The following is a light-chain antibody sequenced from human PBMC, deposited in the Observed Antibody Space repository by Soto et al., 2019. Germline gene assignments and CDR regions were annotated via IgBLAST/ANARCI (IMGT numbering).Light chain of an antibody. CDR1: QSISSN. J-gene: IGKJ1*01. CDR2: GAS. Sequence: EIVMTQSPATLSVSPGERATLSCRASQSISSNLAWYQQKPGQAPRLLIYGASTRATGIPARFSGSGSGTGFTLTISSLQSEDFALYYCQQYNNWPQWTFGQGTEVEIK. V-gene: IGKV3-15*01. CDR3: QQYNNWPQWT.